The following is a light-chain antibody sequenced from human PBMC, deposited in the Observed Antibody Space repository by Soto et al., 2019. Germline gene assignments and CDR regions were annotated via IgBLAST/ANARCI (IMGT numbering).Light chain of an antibody. J-gene: IGLJ1*01. CDR3: CSYAGSYTLV. Sequence: QSVLTQPRSVSGSPGQSVTISCTGTSSDVGGYNYVSWYQQHPGKAPKLMIYEVNKWPSGVPDRFSGSKSGNTASLTISGLQAEDEADYYCCSYAGSYTLVFGTGTKLTVL. V-gene: IGLV2-11*01. CDR2: EVN. CDR1: SSDVGGYNY.